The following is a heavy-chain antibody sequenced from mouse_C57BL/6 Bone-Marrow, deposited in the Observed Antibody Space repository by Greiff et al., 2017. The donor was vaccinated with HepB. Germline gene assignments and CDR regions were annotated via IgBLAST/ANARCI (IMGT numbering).Heavy chain of an antibody. V-gene: IGHV14-2*01. Sequence: EVQLQQSGAELVKPGASVKLSCTASGFNIKDYYMHWVKQRTEQGLEWIGRIDPEDGETKSAPKFQGKATITADTSSNTAYLQLSSLTSEDTAVYYCASLLLRFSVDYWGQGTTLTVSS. D-gene: IGHD1-1*01. CDR3: ASLLLRFSVDY. CDR2: IDPEDGET. CDR1: GFNIKDYY. J-gene: IGHJ2*01.